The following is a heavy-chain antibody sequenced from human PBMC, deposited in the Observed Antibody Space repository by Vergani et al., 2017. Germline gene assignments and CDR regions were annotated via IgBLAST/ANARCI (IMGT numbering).Heavy chain of an antibody. J-gene: IGHJ6*03. CDR3: ARGRETTPGDFYMDV. V-gene: IGHV3-33*01. Sequence: QVQLVESGGGVVLPGRSLRLSCAASGFTFSSYGMHWVRQAPGKGLEWVAVIWYDGSIKYYADSVKGRFTISRDNSKNTLYLQMNSLRAEDTAVYGCARGRETTPGDFYMDVWGKGTTVTVPS. CDR1: GFTFSSYG. CDR2: IWYDGSIK. D-gene: IGHD1-1*01.